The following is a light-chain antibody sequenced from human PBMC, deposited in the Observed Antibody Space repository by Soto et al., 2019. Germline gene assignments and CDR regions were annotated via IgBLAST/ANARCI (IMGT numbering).Light chain of an antibody. CDR3: SSYAAGSTYV. V-gene: IGLV2-14*01. CDR2: EVS. Sequence: QSALTQPASVSGSPGQSITISCTGTSSDVGGYKYVSWYQQHPGKAPKVMIYEVSNRPSGVSNRFSGSKSGNTASLTISGLQAEDEADYYCSSYAAGSTYVFGTGTKVTVL. J-gene: IGLJ1*01. CDR1: SSDVGGYKY.